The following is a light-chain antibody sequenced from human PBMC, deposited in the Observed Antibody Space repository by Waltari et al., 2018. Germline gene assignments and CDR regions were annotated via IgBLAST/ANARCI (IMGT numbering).Light chain of an antibody. Sequence: QTVVTQAPSLSVSPGGPVTLTCALSSGSPSSTSYATWYQQTPGQAPRTLVYKGSSRSYGVSDRFSGSVLGNKAALTITGAQADDESDYYCSLYMGSGIWVFGGGTKLTVL. V-gene: IGLV8-61*01. CDR1: SGSPSSTSY. CDR3: SLYMGSGIWV. CDR2: KGS. J-gene: IGLJ3*02.